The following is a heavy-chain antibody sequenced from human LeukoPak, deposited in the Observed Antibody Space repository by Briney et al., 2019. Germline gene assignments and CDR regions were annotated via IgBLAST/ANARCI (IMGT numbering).Heavy chain of an antibody. CDR3: GSGDWNAVSDAFDM. D-gene: IGHD1-1*01. CDR2: ITSDGTKK. V-gene: IGHV3-30-3*01. CDR1: GFTFSNYS. J-gene: IGHJ3*02. Sequence: GGSLRLSCAAPGFTFSNYSMQWVRQAPGKGLEWVAFITSDGTKKYYAVSVKGRFTISRDNSKNTLFLQMNFLRLEDTAFYYCGSGDWNAVSDAFDMWGQGTLVTVSS.